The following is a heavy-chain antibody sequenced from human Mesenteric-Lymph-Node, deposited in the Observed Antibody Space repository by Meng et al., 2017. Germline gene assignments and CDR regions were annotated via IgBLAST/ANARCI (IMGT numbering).Heavy chain of an antibody. CDR3: ARLGTSMAPLATTS. CDR1: GYSFTSYW. V-gene: IGHV5-51*01. Sequence: GESLKISCKGSGYSFTSYWIGWVRQMPGKGLEWMGIIYPGDSDTRYSPSFQGRVTISADKSVSTAYLQWSSLEASDTAMYFCARLGTSMAPLATTSWGQGALVTVSS. CDR2: IYPGDSDT. J-gene: IGHJ5*02. D-gene: IGHD5-18*01.